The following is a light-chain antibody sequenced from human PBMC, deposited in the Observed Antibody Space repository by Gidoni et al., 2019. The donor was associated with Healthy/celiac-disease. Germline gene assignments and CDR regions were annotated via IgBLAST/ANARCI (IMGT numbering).Light chain of an antibody. J-gene: IGKJ1*01. CDR2: DAS. CDR3: QQRSNWLQTPWT. Sequence: EIVLTQSPATLSLSPGERATLSCRASQSVSSYLAWYQQKPGQAPRLLIYDASNRATGIPARFSGSGSGTDFTLTISSLEPEDFAVYYCQQRSNWLQTPWTFGQGTKVEIK. V-gene: IGKV3-11*01. CDR1: QSVSSY.